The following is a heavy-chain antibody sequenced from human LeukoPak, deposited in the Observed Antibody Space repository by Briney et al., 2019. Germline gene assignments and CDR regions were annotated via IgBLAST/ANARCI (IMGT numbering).Heavy chain of an antibody. D-gene: IGHD5-12*01. CDR3: ARDRGYSGYDSALDI. CDR1: GFTVSSNY. CDR2: IYSGGST. Sequence: GGSLRLSCAASGFTVSSNYMSWVRQAPGKGLEWVSVIYSGGSTYYADSVKGRFTISRDNSKNTLYLQMNSLRAEDTAVYYCARDRGYSGYDSALDIWGQGTMVTVSS. J-gene: IGHJ3*02. V-gene: IGHV3-66*01.